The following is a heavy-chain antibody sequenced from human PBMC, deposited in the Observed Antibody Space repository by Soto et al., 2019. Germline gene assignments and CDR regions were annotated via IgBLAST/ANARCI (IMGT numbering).Heavy chain of an antibody. V-gene: IGHV1-18*01. CDR1: GYTFTSYG. CDR2: ISAYHGNT. Sequence: QVQLVQSGAEVKKPGASVKVSCKASGYTFTSYGISWVRQAPGQGLEGMGWISAYHGNTNYAEKLQGRVTMTTDTSPRTAYMERRSLRSDDTAVYCCARDAGYDSSGYYPIDHWGQGTLVNVSS. J-gene: IGHJ4*02. CDR3: ARDAGYDSSGYYPIDH. D-gene: IGHD3-22*01.